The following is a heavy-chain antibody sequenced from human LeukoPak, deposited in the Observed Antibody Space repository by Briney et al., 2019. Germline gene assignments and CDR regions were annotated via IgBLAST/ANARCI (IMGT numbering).Heavy chain of an antibody. J-gene: IGHJ4*02. D-gene: IGHD3-3*01. CDR1: GGSISSSNYY. CDR2: IYYSGST. Sequence: SETLSLTCTVSGGSISSSNYYWGWVRQPPGKGLEWIATIYYSGSTYYSPPLRSRVTISVDTSKNQFSLKLTSVTAADTAVYYCARHASVSGNWPRPLDYWGQGSLVTVSS. CDR3: ARHASVSGNWPRPLDY. V-gene: IGHV4-39*01.